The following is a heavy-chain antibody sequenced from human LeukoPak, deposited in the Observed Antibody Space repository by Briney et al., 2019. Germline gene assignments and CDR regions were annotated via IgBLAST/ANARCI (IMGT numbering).Heavy chain of an antibody. J-gene: IGHJ3*01. CDR2: IYYSGST. D-gene: IGHD5-18*01. V-gene: IGHV4-39*07. CDR1: GGSISSSSYY. CDR3: ARPGVGSGRYGAFDV. Sequence: SETLSLTCTVSGGSISSSSYYWGWIRQPPGKGLEWIGSIYYSGSTYYNPSLKSRVTMSVDTSKNQFSLNLSSVTAADTAVYYCARPGVGSGRYGAFDVWGQGTKVTVSS.